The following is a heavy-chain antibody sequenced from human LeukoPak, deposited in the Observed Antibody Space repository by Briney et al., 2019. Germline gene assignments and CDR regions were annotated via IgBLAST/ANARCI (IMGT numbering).Heavy chain of an antibody. CDR1: GDSISSYY. J-gene: IGHJ4*02. CDR3: ARDLGGYSYGATFDY. D-gene: IGHD5-18*01. CDR2: TFYSGST. Sequence: PSETLSLTCTVSGDSISSYYWSWIRQPPGKGLEWIGYTFYSGSTKYNPSLKSRVTISVDTSRNQFSLKLSSVTAADTAVYFCARDLGGYSYGATFDYWGQGTLVTVSS. V-gene: IGHV4-59*01.